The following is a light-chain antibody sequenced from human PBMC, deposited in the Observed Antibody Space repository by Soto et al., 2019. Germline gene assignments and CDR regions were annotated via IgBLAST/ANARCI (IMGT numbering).Light chain of an antibody. CDR3: QQLNSYPQT. J-gene: IGKJ5*01. V-gene: IGKV1-9*01. Sequence: DIQMTQSPPSLSASVGDRVTITCQASRGISSYLAWYQQKPGKAPKLLVYSASTLQSGVPSRFSGSGSGPDFTLTISSLQPEDSATYFCQQLNSYPQTFGQGTRLEIK. CDR1: RGISSY. CDR2: SAS.